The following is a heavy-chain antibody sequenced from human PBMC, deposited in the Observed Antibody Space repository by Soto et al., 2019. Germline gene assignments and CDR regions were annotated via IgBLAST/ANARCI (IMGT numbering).Heavy chain of an antibody. CDR1: GGSISSSTYS. V-gene: IGHV4-39*01. D-gene: IGHD2-15*01. J-gene: IGHJ4*02. Sequence: SETLSLTCSVSGGSISSSTYSWGWIRQSPGKGLEWIGNIYYRGGTYYNPSLQSRVTISVDTSKSQFSLKLTSVTAADTAVYYCVSPYCSHNEYYAIDYWGQGTLVTVSS. CDR2: IYYRGGT. CDR3: VSPYCSHNEYYAIDY.